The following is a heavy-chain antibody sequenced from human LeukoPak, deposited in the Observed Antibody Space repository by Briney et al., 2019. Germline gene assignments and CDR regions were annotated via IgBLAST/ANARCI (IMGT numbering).Heavy chain of an antibody. CDR3: ARGPITTWFGELLSPLDY. V-gene: IGHV1-2*06. Sequence: ASVKVSCKASGYTFTGYYMHWVRQAPGQGLEWMGRINPNSGGTNYAQKFQDRVTITRNTSISTAYMELSSLRSEDTAVYYCARGPITTWFGELLSPLDYWGQGTLVTVSS. CDR1: GYTFTGYY. D-gene: IGHD3-10*01. J-gene: IGHJ4*02. CDR2: INPNSGGT.